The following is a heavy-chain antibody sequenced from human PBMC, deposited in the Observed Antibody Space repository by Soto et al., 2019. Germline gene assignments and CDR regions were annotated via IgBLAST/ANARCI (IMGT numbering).Heavy chain of an antibody. CDR3: AKNQGVELVPLATVDWFDP. CDR2: ISGSGFKK. D-gene: IGHD1-26*01. V-gene: IGHV3-23*01. J-gene: IGHJ5*02. CDR1: GFIFENFG. Sequence: GGSLRFSCAASGFIFENFGMSWVRQAPGKGLEWISSISGSGFKKYYADSVKGRFTISRDNSKSTVYLELNNLSAEDTAVYHCAKNQGVELVPLATVDWFDPWGQGSVVTVSS.